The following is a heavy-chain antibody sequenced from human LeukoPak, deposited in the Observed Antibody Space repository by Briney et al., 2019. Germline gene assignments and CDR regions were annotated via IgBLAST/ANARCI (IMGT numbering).Heavy chain of an antibody. CDR3: ARCRAGYSGYDFDLATYYYYYYGMDV. J-gene: IGHJ6*04. Sequence: GGSLRLSCAASGFTFSSYWMSWVRQAPGKGLEWVANIKQDGSEKYYVDSVKGRFTISRDNAKNSLYPQMNSLRAEDTAVYYCARCRAGYSGYDFDLATYYYYYYGMDVWGKGTTVTVSS. CDR1: GFTFSSYW. D-gene: IGHD5-12*01. CDR2: IKQDGSEK. V-gene: IGHV3-7*03.